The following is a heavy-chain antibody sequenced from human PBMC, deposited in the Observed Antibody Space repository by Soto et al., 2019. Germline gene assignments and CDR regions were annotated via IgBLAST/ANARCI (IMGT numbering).Heavy chain of an antibody. V-gene: IGHV3-74*01. Sequence: HPGGYLRLSCAASGFTLSDYWMHWVRQVPGKGLLWVSRISVDGGDTTYADSVKGRFTISRDNAKNTLYLQMDSLRAEDTAVYYCAKDSTYYDYIWGIYLQQDYFDYWGQGTLVTVSS. CDR3: AKDSTYYDYIWGIYLQQDYFDY. CDR1: GFTLSDYW. J-gene: IGHJ4*02. CDR2: ISVDGGDT. D-gene: IGHD3-16*02.